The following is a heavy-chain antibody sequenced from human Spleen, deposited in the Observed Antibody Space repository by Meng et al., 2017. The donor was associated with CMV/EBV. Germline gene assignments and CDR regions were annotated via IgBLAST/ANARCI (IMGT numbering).Heavy chain of an antibody. CDR1: GGSFSGYY. CDR3: ARFLAVAGRLDY. J-gene: IGHJ4*02. Sequence: QVHLQQWGAGLLKPSGTLSLTCAVYGGSFSGYYWSWIRQPPGKGLEWIGEINHSGSTNYNPSLKSRVTISVDTSKNQFSLKLSSVTAADTAVYYCARFLAVAGRLDYWGQGTLVTVSS. D-gene: IGHD6-19*01. CDR2: INHSGST. V-gene: IGHV4-34*01.